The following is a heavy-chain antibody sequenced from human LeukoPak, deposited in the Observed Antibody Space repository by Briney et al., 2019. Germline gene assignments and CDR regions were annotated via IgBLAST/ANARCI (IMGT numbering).Heavy chain of an antibody. J-gene: IGHJ4*02. CDR1: GFIFSSYA. D-gene: IGHD1-26*01. CDR2: ISGSGGKT. CDR3: VRDLGGRSGH. Sequence: GGSLRLSCAASGFIFSSYAMSWVRQTPGKGLEWVSTISGSGGKTDYADSVKGRFTISRDNSKNTLWLQMNSLRAEDTAVYYCVRDLGGRSGHWGQGTLVTVSS. V-gene: IGHV3-23*01.